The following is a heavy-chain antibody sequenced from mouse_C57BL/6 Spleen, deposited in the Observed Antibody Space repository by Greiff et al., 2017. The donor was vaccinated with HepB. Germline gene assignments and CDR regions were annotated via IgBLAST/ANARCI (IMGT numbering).Heavy chain of an antibody. V-gene: IGHV5-17*01. CDR3: DRRGIYYDYDRYFDV. CDR1: GFTFSDYG. CDR2: ISSGSSTI. J-gene: IGHJ1*03. D-gene: IGHD2-4*01. Sequence: EVKLLESGGGLVKPGGSLKLSCAASGFTFSDYGMHWVRQAPEKGLEWVAYISSGSSTIYYADTVKGRFTISRDNAKNTLFLQMTSLRSEDTAMYYCDRRGIYYDYDRYFDVWGTGTTVTVSS.